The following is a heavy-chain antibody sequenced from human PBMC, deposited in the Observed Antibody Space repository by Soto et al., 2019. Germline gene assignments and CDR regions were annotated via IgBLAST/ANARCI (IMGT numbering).Heavy chain of an antibody. Sequence: GGSLRLSCAASGFTFSTYSINWVRQAPGKGLEWVSYISSSSSTIYYADSVKGRFTIYRDNAKNSLYLQMNSLRAEDTAVYYCARHPERIAQIGWFDPWGQGTLVTVSS. CDR2: ISSSSSTI. CDR3: ARHPERIAQIGWFDP. CDR1: GFTFSTYS. D-gene: IGHD6-13*01. V-gene: IGHV3-48*01. J-gene: IGHJ5*02.